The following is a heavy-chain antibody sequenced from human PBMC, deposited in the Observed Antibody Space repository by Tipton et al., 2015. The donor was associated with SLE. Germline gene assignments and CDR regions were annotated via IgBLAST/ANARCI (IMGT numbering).Heavy chain of an antibody. CDR3: VKPYYDSSGLGY. D-gene: IGHD3-22*01. V-gene: IGHV4-34*01. CDR2: INHIGST. CDR1: GGSFSGYY. J-gene: IGHJ4*02. Sequence: TLSLTCAVYGGSFSGYYWSWIRQPPGKGLEWIGEINHIGSTNYNPSLKSRVTMSVDTSKKQFSLKLSSVTAADTAVYYCVKPYYDSSGLGYWGQGTLVTVSS.